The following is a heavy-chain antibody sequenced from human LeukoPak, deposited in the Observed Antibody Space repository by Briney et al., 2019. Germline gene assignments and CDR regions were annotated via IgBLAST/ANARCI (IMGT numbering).Heavy chain of an antibody. CDR2: IHPNSGGT. D-gene: IGHD6-13*01. CDR3: ARARVNSSPGDY. Sequence: ASVKVSCKASGYTFTGYYMHWVRQAPGQGLEWMRWIHPNSGGTNYAQKFQGRVTMTRVTSISAAYMELSRLRSDDTAVYYCARARVNSSPGDYWGQGTLVTVSS. J-gene: IGHJ4*02. CDR1: GYTFTGYY. V-gene: IGHV1-2*02.